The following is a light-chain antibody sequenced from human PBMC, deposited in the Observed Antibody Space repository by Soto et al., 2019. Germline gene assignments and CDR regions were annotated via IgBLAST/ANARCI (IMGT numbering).Light chain of an antibody. CDR1: QSVSSSY. CDR2: DTS. CDR3: QQYAGSPWT. V-gene: IGKV3-20*01. Sequence: EIGLTQSPGTLSLSPGERATLSCRASQSVSSSYLVWYQQKPGQAPRLLIYDTSSRATGIPDRFSGSGSGTDFTLTISRLEPEDFAVYYCQQYAGSPWTFGQGTKVEIK. J-gene: IGKJ1*01.